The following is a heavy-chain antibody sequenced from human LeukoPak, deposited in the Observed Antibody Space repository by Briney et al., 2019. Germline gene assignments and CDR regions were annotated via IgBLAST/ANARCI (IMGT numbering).Heavy chain of an antibody. CDR1: GFTFSSYW. CDR2: INSDGSST. D-gene: IGHD1-26*01. Sequence: GGSLRLSCAASGFTFSSYWMHWVRQAPGKGLVWVSRINSDGSSTTNADSVKGRFTISRDNAKNTLYLQMNSLRVEDTAVYFCVRGGSPPEALGDAFDIWGQGTMVTVSS. J-gene: IGHJ3*02. CDR3: VRGGSPPEALGDAFDI. V-gene: IGHV3-74*01.